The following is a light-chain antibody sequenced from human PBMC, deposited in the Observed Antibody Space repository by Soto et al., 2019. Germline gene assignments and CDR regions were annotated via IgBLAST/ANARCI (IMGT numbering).Light chain of an antibody. CDR2: EVN. J-gene: IGLJ1*01. V-gene: IGLV2-23*02. CDR3: CSSGRSTTYD. CDR1: SSNVGSYKL. Sequence: SALTQPASVSGSPGQSITISCTGTSSNVGSYKLVSWYQQHPVKAPKLMIFEVNKRPSGVSNRFSGSKSGNTASLTISGLKVEDEADYYCCSSGRSTTYDFATGPKVTV.